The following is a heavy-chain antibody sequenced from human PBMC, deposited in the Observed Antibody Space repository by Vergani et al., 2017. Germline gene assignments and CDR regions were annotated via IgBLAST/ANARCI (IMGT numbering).Heavy chain of an antibody. J-gene: IGHJ4*02. CDR2: FSSSGSTI. V-gene: IGHV3-11*01. CDR3: ARTGYYYGSGSYRNFDY. D-gene: IGHD3-10*01. CDR1: GFTFSDYY. Sequence: QLQLVEPGGGLVKPGGSLRPSCAASGFTFSDYYMSWTRQAPGKGLEWVSYFSSSGSTIYYADSVKGRFTISRDNAKKTLFLQMTSLRAEDPAVYYCARTGYYYGSGSYRNFDYWGQGTLVTVSS.